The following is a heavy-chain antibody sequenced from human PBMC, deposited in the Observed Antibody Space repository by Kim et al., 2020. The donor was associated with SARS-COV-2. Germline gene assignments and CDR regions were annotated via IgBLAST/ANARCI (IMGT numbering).Heavy chain of an antibody. CDR3: ARGIVPADLNDY. Sequence: GGSLRLSCAASGFTFSDYYMSWIRQAPGKGLEWVSYISSSSSYTNYADSVKGRFTISRDNAKNSLYLQMNSLRAEDTAVYYCARGIVPADLNDYWGQGTLVTVSS. CDR2: ISSSSSYT. D-gene: IGHD2-2*01. J-gene: IGHJ4*02. CDR1: GFTFSDYY. V-gene: IGHV3-11*05.